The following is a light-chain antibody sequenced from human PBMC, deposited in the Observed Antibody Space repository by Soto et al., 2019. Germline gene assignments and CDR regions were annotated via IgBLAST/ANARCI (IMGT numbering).Light chain of an antibody. CDR1: SSDVGGYNY. Sequence: QSVLTQPASVSGSPGQSISISCTGTSSDVGGYNYVSWYQQHPGKAPKLMIYDVNNRPSGVSDRFSGSKSGNTASLTISGLQAEDEADYSCSSYTGSSTLVFGTGTKVTVL. J-gene: IGLJ1*01. V-gene: IGLV2-14*01. CDR3: SSYTGSSTLV. CDR2: DVN.